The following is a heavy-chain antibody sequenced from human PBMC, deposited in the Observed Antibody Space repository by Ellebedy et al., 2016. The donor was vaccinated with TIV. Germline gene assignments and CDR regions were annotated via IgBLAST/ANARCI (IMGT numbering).Heavy chain of an antibody. D-gene: IGHD5-18*01. V-gene: IGHV4-59*01. CDR1: GGSISSYY. J-gene: IGHJ5*02. CDR2: IYYSGNT. Sequence: MPGGSLRLSCTVSGGSISSYYWSWIRQPPGRGLEWIGYIYYSGNTNYNPSLQSRVTISVDASKNQISLKVRSVTAADTATYYCARQGYSYGSWFDPWGQGTLVTVSS. CDR3: ARQGYSYGSWFDP.